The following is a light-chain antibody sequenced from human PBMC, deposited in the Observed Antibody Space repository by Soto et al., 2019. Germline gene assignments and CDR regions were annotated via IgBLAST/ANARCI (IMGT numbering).Light chain of an antibody. J-gene: IGKJ4*01. V-gene: IGKV3-15*01. CDR2: DTS. CDR3: QHYVTWPLA. Sequence: EVVMTQSPATLSVSPGERATLSCRASRGIGSTLAWYQQKPGQTPRLLIYDTSTRATGVPGRFIGSRSGTEFTLTIPSLQSEDFAIYYCQHYVTWPLAVGGGTRVENK. CDR1: RGIGST.